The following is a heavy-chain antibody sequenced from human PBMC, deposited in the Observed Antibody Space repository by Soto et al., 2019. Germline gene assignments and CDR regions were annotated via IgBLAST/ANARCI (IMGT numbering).Heavy chain of an antibody. CDR3: ARGGGYSSGWYESAFDI. V-gene: IGHV6-1*01. D-gene: IGHD6-19*01. CDR1: GDSVSSNSAA. J-gene: IGHJ3*02. CDR2: TYYRSKWYN. Sequence: SQTLSLTCAISGDSVSSNSAAWNWIRQSPSRGLEWLGRTYYRSKWYNDYAVSVKSRITINPDTSKNQFSLQLNFVTPEDTAVYYCARGGGYSSGWYESAFDIWGQGTMVTVSS.